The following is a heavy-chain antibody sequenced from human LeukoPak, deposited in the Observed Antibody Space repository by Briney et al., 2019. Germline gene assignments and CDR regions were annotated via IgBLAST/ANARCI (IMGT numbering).Heavy chain of an antibody. Sequence: PGGSLRLSCVASGFTVSSNYMSWVRQAPGKGLEWVSVIDSGGSTYYADSVKGRFTISRDNSKNTLYFQMNSLRAEDTAVYYCARVVTAMGYTFDIWGQGTMVTVSS. J-gene: IGHJ3*02. V-gene: IGHV3-53*01. D-gene: IGHD2-21*02. CDR2: IDSGGST. CDR3: ARVVTAMGYTFDI. CDR1: GFTVSSNY.